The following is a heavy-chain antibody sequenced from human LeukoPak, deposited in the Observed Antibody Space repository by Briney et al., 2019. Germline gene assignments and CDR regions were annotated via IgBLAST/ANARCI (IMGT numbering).Heavy chain of an antibody. V-gene: IGHV4-39*07. Sequence: SETLSLTCTVSGGSISSSSYYWGWIRQPPGKGLEWIGSIYYTGSTYYNPSLKSRVTMSADTSKNQLSLKLSSVTAADTAVYYCARPYYYDSRIDPWGQGILVTVSS. CDR1: GGSISSSSYY. J-gene: IGHJ5*02. CDR2: IYYTGST. D-gene: IGHD3-22*01. CDR3: ARPYYYDSRIDP.